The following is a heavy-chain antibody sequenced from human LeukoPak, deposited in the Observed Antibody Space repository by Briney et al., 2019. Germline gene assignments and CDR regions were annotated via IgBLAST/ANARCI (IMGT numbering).Heavy chain of an antibody. CDR1: GYTFTSYD. CDR3: ARSGRRKHTMVRGVTTYYFDY. J-gene: IGHJ4*02. CDR2: MNPNSGNT. V-gene: IGHV1-8*01. Sequence: ASVKVSCKASGYTFTSYDINWVRQATGQGLEWMGWMNPNSGNTGYAQKFQGRVTITRNTSISTAYMELSSLRSEDTAVYYCARSGRRKHTMVRGVTTYYFDYWGQGTLVTVSS. D-gene: IGHD3-10*01.